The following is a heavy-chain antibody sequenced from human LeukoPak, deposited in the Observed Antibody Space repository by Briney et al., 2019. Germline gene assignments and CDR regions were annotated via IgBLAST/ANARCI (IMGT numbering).Heavy chain of an antibody. CDR3: ARGDCSSTSCVNYYYYGMDV. V-gene: IGHV1-8*01. CDR1: GYTLTSYD. J-gene: IGHJ6*02. Sequence: GASVKVSCKASGYTLTSYDINWVRQATGQGLEWMGWMNPNSGNTGYAQKFQGRVTMTRNTSISTAYMELSSLRSEDTAVYYCARGDCSSTSCVNYYYYGMDVWGQGTTVTVSS. CDR2: MNPNSGNT. D-gene: IGHD2-2*01.